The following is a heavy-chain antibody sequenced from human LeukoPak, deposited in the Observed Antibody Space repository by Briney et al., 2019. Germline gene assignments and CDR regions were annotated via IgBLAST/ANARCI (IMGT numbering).Heavy chain of an antibody. CDR2: INPNSGAT. D-gene: IGHD3-10*01. CDR1: GYTFTGFY. V-gene: IGHV1-2*02. J-gene: IGHJ5*02. CDR3: ARRGIINREFDS. Sequence: ASVKVSCKASGYTFTGFYMHWVRQAPGQGLEWMGWINPNSGATDYAQTFQGRVTMTRDTSITTAYMELSSLRPDDTAVYYCARRGIINREFDSWGQGTLVTVSS.